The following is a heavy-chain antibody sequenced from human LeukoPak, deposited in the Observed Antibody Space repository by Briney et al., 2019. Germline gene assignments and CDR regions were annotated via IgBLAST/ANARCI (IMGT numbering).Heavy chain of an antibody. V-gene: IGHV1-69*05. Sequence: ASVKVSCKASGGTFSSYSITWVRQAPGQGLEWMGGIMPLFNTANYAQRFQGRVTITTDESTSTAYMELSSLRFEDTAMYYCARVDRYHYYLDVWGKGTTVTVSS. CDR1: GGTFSSYS. J-gene: IGHJ6*03. CDR2: IMPLFNTA. CDR3: ARVDRYHYYLDV.